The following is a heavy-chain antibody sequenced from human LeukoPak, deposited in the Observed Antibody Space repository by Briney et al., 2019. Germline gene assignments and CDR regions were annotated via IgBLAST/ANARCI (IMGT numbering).Heavy chain of an antibody. CDR2: ISGSGGST. CDR1: GFTFSSYA. V-gene: IGHV3-23*01. J-gene: IGHJ4*02. D-gene: IGHD3-10*01. CDR3: AKIGAPGSGSYFPITIYFYY. Sequence: PGGSLRLSCAASGFTFSSYAMGWVRQAPGKGLEWVSAISGSGGSTYYADSVKGRFTISRDNSKNTLYLQMNSLRAEDTAVYYCAKIGAPGSGSYFPITIYFYYWGQGTLVTVSS.